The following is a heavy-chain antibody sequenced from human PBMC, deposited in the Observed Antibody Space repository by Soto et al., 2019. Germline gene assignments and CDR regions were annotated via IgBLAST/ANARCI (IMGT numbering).Heavy chain of an antibody. CDR2: IDWDDDK. J-gene: IGHJ4*02. V-gene: IGHV2-70*04. D-gene: IGHD2-2*01. Sequence: SGPTLVNPTQTLTLTCTFSGFSLSTNEMRVTWIRQPPGKALERLARIDWDDDKFYSTSLKTRLTISKDTSKNQVVLTMTNMDPVDTATYYCARMRCSSSSCYYIDYWGQGALVTVSS. CDR1: GFSLSTNEMR. CDR3: ARMRCSSSSCYYIDY.